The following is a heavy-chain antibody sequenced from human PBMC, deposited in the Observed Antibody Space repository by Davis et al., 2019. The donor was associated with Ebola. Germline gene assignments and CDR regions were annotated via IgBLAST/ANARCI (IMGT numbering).Heavy chain of an antibody. CDR3: ARGEDCTSASCSTY. J-gene: IGHJ4*02. Sequence: ASVKVSCKASGYTFTNYYIHWVRQAPGQGLEWMGRTSPNSGGTNYAQKFQGRVTMTRDTSISTAYMELSRLRSDDTAVYYCARGEDCTSASCSTYWGQGTLVTVSS. CDR2: TSPNSGGT. V-gene: IGHV1-2*06. CDR1: GYTFTNYY. D-gene: IGHD2-2*01.